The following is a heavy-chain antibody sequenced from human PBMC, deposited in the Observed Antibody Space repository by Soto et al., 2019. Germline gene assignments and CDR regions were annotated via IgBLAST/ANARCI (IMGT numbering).Heavy chain of an antibody. V-gene: IGHV1-2*02. CDR2: INPNGGGT. J-gene: IGHJ4*02. Sequence: QVHLVQSGAEMKKPGASVKVSCESSGYTFTAYYIHWVRQAPGHGLEWMGWINPNGGGTKYSQKFQGRVTMTRDTSINTAYMELPRLTSDDTAVYYCARAVHTTIQGVRFRVDQCGQGTLVTVSS. CDR1: GYTFTAYY. CDR3: ARAVHTTIQGVRFRVDQ. D-gene: IGHD3-10*01.